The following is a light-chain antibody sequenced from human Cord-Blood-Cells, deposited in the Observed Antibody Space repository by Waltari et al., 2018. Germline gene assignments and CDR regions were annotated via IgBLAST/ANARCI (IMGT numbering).Light chain of an antibody. Sequence: QSALTQPASVSGSPGQPITISCTGTSSDVGGYNYVSCYQQHPGKAPKLMIYDVSKRPSGVSNRFSGSKSGNTASLTISGLQAEDEADYYCSSYTSSSTWVFGGGTKLTVL. CDR1: SSDVGGYNY. V-gene: IGLV2-14*01. CDR2: DVS. CDR3: SSYTSSSTWV. J-gene: IGLJ3*02.